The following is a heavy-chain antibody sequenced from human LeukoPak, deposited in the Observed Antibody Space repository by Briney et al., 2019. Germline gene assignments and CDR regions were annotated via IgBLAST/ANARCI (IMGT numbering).Heavy chain of an antibody. CDR2: INPCGGGT. J-gene: IGHJ4*02. V-gene: IGHV1-46*02. D-gene: IGHD6-13*01. Sequence: GASVKVSCKASGYTYKTYYVHWVGQAPGQGLEGRGIINPCGGGTSYAQKFQGRVTMTRDKSTRTVYLELSSLRSEDTAIYYCAREGRGVPGAIAAVKGFDYWGQGTLVTVSS. CDR1: GYTYKTYY. CDR3: AREGRGVPGAIAAVKGFDY.